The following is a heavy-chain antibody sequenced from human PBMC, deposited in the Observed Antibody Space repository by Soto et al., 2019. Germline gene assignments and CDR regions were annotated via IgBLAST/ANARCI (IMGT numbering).Heavy chain of an antibody. D-gene: IGHD2-15*01. V-gene: IGHV4-61*01. Sequence: LMCPVSGASIISTTSSHYWSWIRQPPGKGLEWIGYLYYSGSTDYNPSLRSRVTISVDTSKTQFSLKLSSVTAADTAVYYCARGSGCSGGSCYYGLDVWGQGTTVTVSS. CDR2: LYYSGST. CDR1: GASIISTTSSHY. J-gene: IGHJ6*02. CDR3: ARGSGCSGGSCYYGLDV.